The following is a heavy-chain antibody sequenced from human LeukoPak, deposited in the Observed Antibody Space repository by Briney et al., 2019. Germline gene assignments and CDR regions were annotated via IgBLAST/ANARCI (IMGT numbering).Heavy chain of an antibody. CDR3: AIDFWSGYYTGDY. CDR2: INPNSGGT. CDR1: GYTFTGYY. V-gene: IGHV1-2*02. Sequence: ASVKVSCTASGYTFTGYYMHWVRQAPGQGLEWMGWINPNSGGTNYAQKFQGRVTMTRDTSISTAYMELSRLRSDDTAVYYCAIDFWSGYYTGDYWGQGTLVTVSS. D-gene: IGHD3-3*01. J-gene: IGHJ4*02.